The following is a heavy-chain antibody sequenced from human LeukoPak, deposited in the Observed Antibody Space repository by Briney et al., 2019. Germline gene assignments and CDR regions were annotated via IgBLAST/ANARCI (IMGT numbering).Heavy chain of an antibody. D-gene: IGHD2-15*01. V-gene: IGHV1-46*01. J-gene: IGHJ4*02. CDR2: INPSGGST. CDR3: ARHLINCSGGSCDNYFDY. Sequence: GASVKVSCKASGYTFTSYYMHWVRQAPGQGLEWMGIINPSGGSTSYAQKFQGRVTMTRDTSTSTVYMELSSLRSEDTAVYYCARHLINCSGGSCDNYFDYWGQGTLVTVSS. CDR1: GYTFTSYY.